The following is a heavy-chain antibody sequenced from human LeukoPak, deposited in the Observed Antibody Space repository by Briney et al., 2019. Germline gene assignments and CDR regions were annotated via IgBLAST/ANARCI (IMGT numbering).Heavy chain of an antibody. CDR2: ISYDGSNK. Sequence: GGSLRLSCAASGFTFSSFAMSWVRQAPGKGLEWVAVISYDGSNKYYADSVKGRFTISRDNSKNTLYLQMNSLRAEDTAVYYCAKDEVLMTGYSSGWPDYYYYYGMDVWGQGTTVTVSS. CDR1: GFTFSSFA. D-gene: IGHD6-19*01. V-gene: IGHV3-30*18. J-gene: IGHJ6*02. CDR3: AKDEVLMTGYSSGWPDYYYYYGMDV.